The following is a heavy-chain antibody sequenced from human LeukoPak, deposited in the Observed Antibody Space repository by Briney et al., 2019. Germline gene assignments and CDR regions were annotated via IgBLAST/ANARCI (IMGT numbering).Heavy chain of an antibody. V-gene: IGHV4-4*07. Sequence: SETLSLTCTVSGGSISSYYWSWIRQPAGKGLEWIGRIYTSGSTNYNPSLKSRVTMSVDTSKNQFSLKPSSVTAADTAVYYCASGPVGYCSSTSCYRRGNWFDPWGQGTLVTVSS. CDR2: IYTSGST. CDR3: ASGPVGYCSSTSCYRRGNWFDP. CDR1: GGSISSYY. J-gene: IGHJ5*02. D-gene: IGHD2-2*01.